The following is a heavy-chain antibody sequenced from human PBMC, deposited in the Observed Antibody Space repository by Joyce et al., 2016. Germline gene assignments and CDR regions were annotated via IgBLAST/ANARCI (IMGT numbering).Heavy chain of an antibody. V-gene: IGHV3-53*01. CDR3: ASQYQHRYYYYGMDV. J-gene: IGHJ6*02. Sequence: EVQLVESGGGLIQPGGSLRLSCAASGFTVSGNYMSWVRQAPGKGMEWVSFIYSGGSTYYADSLKGRFTISRDNSKNTLDLQMNSLRAEDTAVYYCASQYQHRYYYYGMDVWGQGTTVTVSS. D-gene: IGHD3-3*02. CDR1: GFTVSGNY. CDR2: IYSGGST.